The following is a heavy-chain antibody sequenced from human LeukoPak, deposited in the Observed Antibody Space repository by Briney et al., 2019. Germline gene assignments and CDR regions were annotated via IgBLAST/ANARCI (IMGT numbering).Heavy chain of an antibody. CDR2: IKSKGYNYAT. D-gene: IGHD1-14*01. Sequence: GGSLRLSCAASGFSFSGSDIHWVRQASGKGLEWVGRIKSKGYNYATAYGGSVKGRFTISRDDSKDTAYLQMDSLKTEDTAVYYCMSIITARLWGQGALVTVSS. CDR1: GFSFSGSD. V-gene: IGHV3-73*01. J-gene: IGHJ4*02. CDR3: MSIITARL.